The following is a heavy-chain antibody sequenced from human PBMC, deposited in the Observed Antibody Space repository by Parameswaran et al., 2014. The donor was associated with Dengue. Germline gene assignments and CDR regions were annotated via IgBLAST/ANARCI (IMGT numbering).Heavy chain of an antibody. V-gene: IGHV3-21*01. CDR2: ISSSSSYM. D-gene: IGHD2-2*02. Sequence: KWIRQPPGKGLEWVSSISSSSSYMFYADSLKGRFTISRDNAKNSLYLQMNSLRAEDTAVYYCARDPGQCNSTSCYTEIAWGQGTLVTVSS. J-gene: IGHJ5*02. CDR3: ARDPGQCNSTSCYTEIA.